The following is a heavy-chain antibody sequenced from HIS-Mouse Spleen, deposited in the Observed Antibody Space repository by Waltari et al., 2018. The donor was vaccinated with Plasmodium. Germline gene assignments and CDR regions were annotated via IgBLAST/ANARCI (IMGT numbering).Heavy chain of an antibody. CDR1: GGSISSSSYY. V-gene: IGHV4-39*07. J-gene: IGHJ4*02. CDR2: IYYSGST. CDR3: ARVGRGYSGYDSVVVGY. Sequence: QVQLQQWGAGLLKPSETLSLTCTVSGGSISSSSYYWGWLRQPQGKGLEWIGSIYYSGSTYYNPSLKSRVTISVDTSKNQFSLKLSSVTAADTAVYYCARVGRGYSGYDSVVVGYWGQGTLVTVSS. D-gene: IGHD5-12*01.